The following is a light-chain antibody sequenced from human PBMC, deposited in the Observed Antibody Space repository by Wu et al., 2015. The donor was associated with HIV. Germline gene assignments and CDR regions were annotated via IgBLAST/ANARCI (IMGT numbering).Light chain of an antibody. CDR3: QQYNSYPLT. Sequence: DIQMTQSPSTLSASVGDRVTLTCRASQNINNWLAWYQQKPGKAPKLMIYKASSLQNGVSSRFSGSGSGTEFTLTISSLQPDDFATYFCQQYNSYPLTFGGRTKVEIK. CDR1: QNINNW. V-gene: IGKV1-5*03. CDR2: KAS. J-gene: IGKJ4*01.